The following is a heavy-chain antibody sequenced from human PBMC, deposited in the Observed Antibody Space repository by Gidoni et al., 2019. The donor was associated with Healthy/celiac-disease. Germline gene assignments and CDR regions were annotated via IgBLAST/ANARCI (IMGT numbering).Heavy chain of an antibody. J-gene: IGHJ3*02. CDR3: ASWTYYYGSGSYTDAFDI. D-gene: IGHD3-10*01. CDR1: GGTFCSYT. Sequence: QVQLVQSGAEVKKPGSSVKVSCKASGGTFCSYTISWVRQAPVQGLEWMGRIIPILGIANYAQKFQGRVTITADKSTSTAYMELSSLRSEDTAVYYCASWTYYYGSGSYTDAFDIWGQGTMVTVSS. V-gene: IGHV1-69*02. CDR2: IIPILGIA.